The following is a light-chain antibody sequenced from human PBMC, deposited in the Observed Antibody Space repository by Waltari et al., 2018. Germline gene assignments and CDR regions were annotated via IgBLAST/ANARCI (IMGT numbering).Light chain of an antibody. CDR3: SSYTSSGTPWV. J-gene: IGLJ3*02. CDR1: SSDIGGSTY. CDR2: DVS. Sequence: QSALTQPASVSGSPGQSITISCTGTSSDIGGSTYVSLYQAHPGRAPKLMIFDVSDRPSGVSNRFSGSKSGNTASLTISGLQADDEADYYCSSYTSSGTPWVFGGGTKLTVL. V-gene: IGLV2-14*03.